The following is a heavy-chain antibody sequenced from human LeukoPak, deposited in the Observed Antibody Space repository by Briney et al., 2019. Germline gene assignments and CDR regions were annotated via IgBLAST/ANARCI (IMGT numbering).Heavy chain of an antibody. CDR3: AKDQFVYSWGAGNSAFDI. J-gene: IGHJ3*02. Sequence: GGSLRLSCVASGFTFSNYAMNWVRQAPGRGLERVSVIVGSGGATYYADSVKGRFTISRDNAKNSLYLQMNSLRAEDTALYYCAKDQFVYSWGAGNSAFDIWGQGTMVTVSS. D-gene: IGHD4-23*01. CDR1: GFTFSNYA. CDR2: IVGSGGAT. V-gene: IGHV3-23*01.